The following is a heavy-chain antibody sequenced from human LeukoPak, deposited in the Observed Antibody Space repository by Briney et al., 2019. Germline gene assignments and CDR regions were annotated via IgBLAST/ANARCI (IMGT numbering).Heavy chain of an antibody. V-gene: IGHV1-69*04. CDR1: GGTFSSYA. D-gene: IGHD2-2*02. J-gene: IGHJ6*02. CDR2: IIPMFGIA. Sequence: SVKVSCKASGGTFSSYAISWVRQAPGQGLEWMGRIIPMFGIANYAQKFQGRVTITADKSTSTAYMELSSLRSEDTAVYYCAMAGYCSSTSCYTGSGPYYYYGMDVWGQGTTVTVSS. CDR3: AMAGYCSSTSCYTGSGPYYYYGMDV.